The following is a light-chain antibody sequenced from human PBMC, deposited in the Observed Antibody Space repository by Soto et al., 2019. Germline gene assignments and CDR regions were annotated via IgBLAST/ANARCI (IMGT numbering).Light chain of an antibody. J-gene: IGKJ5*01. V-gene: IGKV3-11*01. CDR2: HAS. Sequence: IVCTRYTPTMHHSQGPSATXSCMSSHSLDGYLTWYQQRPGQSPRVLIYHASNGAAGIPVTFTRTGSGTDFTLTITGLLPEDLAVYYSHRHSKSPITFGQSHRMEI. CDR3: HRHSKSPIT. CDR1: HSLDGY.